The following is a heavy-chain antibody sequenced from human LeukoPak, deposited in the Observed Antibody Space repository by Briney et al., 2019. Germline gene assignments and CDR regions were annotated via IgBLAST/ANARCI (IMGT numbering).Heavy chain of an antibody. CDR1: GFTFSSYT. Sequence: PGGSLRLSCAASGFTFSSYTMYWFRQAPGKGLEWVASVSVEGIGRYFPGSVEGRFTISRDNSKNTVYLQMNNVRPEDTAVYFCATVTKVDFDFWGQGTLVSVSS. J-gene: IGHJ5*01. V-gene: IGHV3-30-3*01. D-gene: IGHD4-11*01. CDR3: ATVTKVDFDF. CDR2: VSVEGIGR.